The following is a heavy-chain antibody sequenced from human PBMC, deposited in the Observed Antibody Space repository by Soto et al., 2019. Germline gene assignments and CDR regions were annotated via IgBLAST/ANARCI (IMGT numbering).Heavy chain of an antibody. CDR3: ARGHCGGDCSNYWFDP. V-gene: IGHV4-59*01. CDR1: GGSISSYY. D-gene: IGHD2-21*01. J-gene: IGHJ5*02. CDR2: IYYSGST. Sequence: SETLSLTCTVSGGSISSYYWSWIRQPPGKGLEWIGYIYYSGSTNYNPSLKSRVTISVDTSKNQFSLKLSSVTAADTAVYYCARGHCGGDCSNYWFDPWGQGTLVTVSS.